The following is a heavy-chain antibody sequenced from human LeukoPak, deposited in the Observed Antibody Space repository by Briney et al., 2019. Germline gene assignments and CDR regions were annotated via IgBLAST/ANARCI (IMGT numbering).Heavy chain of an antibody. CDR2: IRSKAYGGTT. J-gene: IGHJ4*02. CDR3: TRGRGYRYGYSDY. D-gene: IGHD5-18*01. CDR1: GFTFGDYA. Sequence: GGSLRLSCTTSGFTFGDYAMSWFRQTPGKGLEWVGFIRSKAYGGTTEYAASVKGRFTISSDDSKNIAYLQMDSLKTEDTAIYYCTRGRGYRYGYSDYWGQGTLVTVSS. V-gene: IGHV3-49*03.